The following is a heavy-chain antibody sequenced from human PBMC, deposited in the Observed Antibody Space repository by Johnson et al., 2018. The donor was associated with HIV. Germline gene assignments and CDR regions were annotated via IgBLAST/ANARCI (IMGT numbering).Heavy chain of an antibody. CDR1: GFTFSYYG. V-gene: IGHV3-33*06. CDR2: IWYDGSNK. CDR3: AKGLLIAAAHDAFDI. D-gene: IGHD6-13*01. J-gene: IGHJ3*02. Sequence: QVQLVESGGGVVQPGRSLRLSCVASGFTFSYYGMHWVRQAPGKGLEWVAVIWYDGSNKDYADSVKGRFTISRDNSKNTLYLQMNSLRAEDTAVYYCAKGLLIAAAHDAFDIWGQGTMVTVSS.